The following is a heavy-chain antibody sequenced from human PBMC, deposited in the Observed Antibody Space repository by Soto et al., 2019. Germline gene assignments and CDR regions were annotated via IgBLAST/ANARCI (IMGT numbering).Heavy chain of an antibody. CDR2: ITGSTGTT. D-gene: IGHD2-2*01. CDR3: AKDTSSSPNHMDV. Sequence: EVQVLESGGGWVQPGGSLRLSCAASGFTFSNFAMSWVRHAPGKGLEWVSDITGSTGTTYYADSMRGRFITSRENSKNTVSLRTKSLSAEDTAVYYGAKDTSSSPNHMDVWGKGTTVTVSS. CDR1: GFTFSNFA. J-gene: IGHJ6*03. V-gene: IGHV3-23*01.